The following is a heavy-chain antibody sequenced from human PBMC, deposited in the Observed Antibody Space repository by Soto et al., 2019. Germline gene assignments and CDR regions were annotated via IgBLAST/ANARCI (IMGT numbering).Heavy chain of an antibody. J-gene: IGHJ4*02. Sequence: PSETLSLTCAVYGGSFSVYSWSWIRQPPGKGLEWIGDINHSGMTHYNPSLESRVSMSVDSSKNQFSLKLNSVTAADTAVYFCARQRTSVVTQAYFDVWGPGSLVTVSS. CDR3: ARQRTSVVTQAYFDV. D-gene: IGHD2-21*02. CDR1: GGSFSVYS. CDR2: INHSGMT. V-gene: IGHV4-34*01.